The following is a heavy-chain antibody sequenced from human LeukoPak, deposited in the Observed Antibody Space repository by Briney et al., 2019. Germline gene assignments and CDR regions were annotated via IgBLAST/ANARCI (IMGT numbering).Heavy chain of an antibody. V-gene: IGHV4-34*01. CDR1: GGSFSGYY. CDR2: INHSGST. CDR3: AREDRYGGIAVAGYYFDY. J-gene: IGHJ4*02. D-gene: IGHD6-19*01. Sequence: SETLSLTCAVYGGSFSGYYWSWIRQPPGKGLEWIGEINHSGSTNHNPSLKSRVTISVDTSKNQFSLKLSSVTAADTAVYYCAREDRYGGIAVAGYYFDYWGQGTLVTVSS.